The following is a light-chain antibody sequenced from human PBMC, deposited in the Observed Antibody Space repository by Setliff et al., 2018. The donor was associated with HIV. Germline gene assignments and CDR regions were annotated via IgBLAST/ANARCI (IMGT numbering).Light chain of an antibody. J-gene: IGLJ1*01. CDR1: GSAVGGYNY. CDR3: SSCTSSNTGV. Sequence: QSALTQPASVSGSPGQSITISCAGTGSAVGGYNYVSWYQQHPGKAPKLMIYDVSNRPSGVSNRFSGSKSGHTASLTISGLQAEDEADYYCSSCTSSNTGVFGTGTKVTVL. V-gene: IGLV2-14*03. CDR2: DVS.